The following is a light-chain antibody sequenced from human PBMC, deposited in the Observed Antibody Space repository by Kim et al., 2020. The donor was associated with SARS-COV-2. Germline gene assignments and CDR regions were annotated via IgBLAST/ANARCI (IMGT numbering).Light chain of an antibody. CDR1: QDIRND. V-gene: IGKV1-6*01. J-gene: IGKJ2*01. Sequence: ASIGDRVTITCRASQDIRNDLGWYQQKPGKAPELLIYATSGLQSGVPSRFAGSGSGTDFTLTISSLQPEDFATYYCLQDYNYPYTFGQGTKLEI. CDR3: LQDYNYPYT. CDR2: ATS.